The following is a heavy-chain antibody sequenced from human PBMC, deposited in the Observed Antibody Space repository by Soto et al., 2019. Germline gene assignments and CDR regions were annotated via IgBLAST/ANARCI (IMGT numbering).Heavy chain of an antibody. V-gene: IGHV4-59*01. J-gene: IGHJ3*02. CDR1: GGSISSYY. CDR2: IYYSGST. Sequence: SETLSLTCTVSGGSISSYYWSWIRQPPGKGLEWIGYIYYSGSTNHNPSLKSRVTISVDTSKNQFSLKLSSVTAADTAVYYCARVPGTYYDILTGYLPTDAFDIWGQGTMVTVSS. D-gene: IGHD3-9*01. CDR3: ARVPGTYYDILTGYLPTDAFDI.